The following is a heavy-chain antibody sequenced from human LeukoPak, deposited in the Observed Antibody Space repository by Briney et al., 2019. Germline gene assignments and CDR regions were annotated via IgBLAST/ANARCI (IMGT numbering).Heavy chain of an antibody. V-gene: IGHV3-30*01. CDR1: GFTFGSYA. CDR2: ISYDGSTK. CDR3: ARVRSTTCLDY. D-gene: IGHD2-2*01. J-gene: IGHJ4*02. Sequence: GGSLRLSCAASGFTFGSYAMHWVRQAPGKGLEWVAVISYDGSTKYYADSVKGRFTISRDNSKDTLYLQMNSLRAADTAVYYCARVRSTTCLDYWAQGSLVTVSS.